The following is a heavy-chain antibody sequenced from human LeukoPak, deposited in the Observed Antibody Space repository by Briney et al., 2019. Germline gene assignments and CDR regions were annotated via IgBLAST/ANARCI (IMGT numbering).Heavy chain of an antibody. Sequence: GGSLRLSCAASRFTFNTFGMHWVRQAPGKGLEWVAVISSDGSNKYYADSVKGRFTISRDNSKNTLYLQMSSLTIEDTAVYYCRAATKYLDYYYDYWGQGTLVTVSS. D-gene: IGHD3-22*01. CDR2: ISSDGSNK. J-gene: IGHJ4*02. V-gene: IGHV3-30*03. CDR1: RFTFNTFG. CDR3: RAATKYLDYYYDY.